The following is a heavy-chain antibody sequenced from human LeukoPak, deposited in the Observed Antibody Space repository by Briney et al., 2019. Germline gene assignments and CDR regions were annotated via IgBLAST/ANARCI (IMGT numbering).Heavy chain of an antibody. J-gene: IGHJ4*02. CDR3: AKSLYGGCDY. CDR2: ISGSGGST. V-gene: IGHV3-23*01. CDR1: GFTFSSYA. Sequence: GGSLRLSCAASGFTFSSYAMSWVRQAPGKGLEWVSAISGSGGSTHSADSVKGRFTISRDNSKNTVYLQMNSLRVEDTAVYYCAKSLYGGCDYWGQGTVVTVSS. D-gene: IGHD3-16*02.